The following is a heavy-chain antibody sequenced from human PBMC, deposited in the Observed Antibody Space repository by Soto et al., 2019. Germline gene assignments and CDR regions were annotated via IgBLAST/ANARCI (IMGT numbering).Heavy chain of an antibody. CDR1: GFTFSSYS. V-gene: IGHV3-21*01. Sequence: GGSLRLSCAASGFTFSSYSINWVRQAPGKGLEWFSSISSSSSYIYYADSVKGRFTISRDNAKNSLYLQMNSLRAEDTAVYYCARVQTPRGQLAVYYFDYWGQGTLVTVYS. CDR2: ISSSSSYI. CDR3: ARVQTPRGQLAVYYFDY. J-gene: IGHJ4*02. D-gene: IGHD6-13*01.